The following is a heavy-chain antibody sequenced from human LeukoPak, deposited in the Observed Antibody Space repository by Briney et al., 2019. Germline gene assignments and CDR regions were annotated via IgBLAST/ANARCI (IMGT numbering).Heavy chain of an antibody. D-gene: IGHD3-9*01. CDR1: GFTFSSYS. V-gene: IGHV3-74*01. Sequence: GGSLRLSCAASGFTFSSYSMNWVRQAPGKGLVWVSRIKYDGGTSYADSVKGRFTISRDNAKNTLYLQMNSLRAEDSAMYYCVRDLNYWGQGTLVTVSS. J-gene: IGHJ4*02. CDR3: VRDLNY. CDR2: IKYDGGT.